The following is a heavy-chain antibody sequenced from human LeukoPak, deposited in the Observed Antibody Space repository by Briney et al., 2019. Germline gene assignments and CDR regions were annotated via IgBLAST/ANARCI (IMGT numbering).Heavy chain of an antibody. Sequence: GGSLRLSCAASGFIVSRNYMSWVRQAPGKGLEWVSVIYSSGSTYYADSVKGRFTISRDNSKNTLYLQMNSLRAEDTAVYYCATERTGMVATPFDYWGQGTLVTVSS. V-gene: IGHV3-53*01. D-gene: IGHD1-26*01. CDR3: ATERTGMVATPFDY. CDR2: IYSSGST. CDR1: GFIVSRNY. J-gene: IGHJ4*02.